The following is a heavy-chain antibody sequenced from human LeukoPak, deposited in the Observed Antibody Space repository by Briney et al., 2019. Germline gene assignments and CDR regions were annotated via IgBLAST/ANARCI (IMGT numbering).Heavy chain of an antibody. Sequence: SETLSLTCAVYGGSFSGYYWSWIRQPPGKGLEWIGEINHRRSTNYNPSLKSRVTMSVDTSKNQFSLKLSSVTAADTAVYYCASGGVAGRWPLDYWGQGTLVTVSS. CDR3: ASGGVAGRWPLDY. J-gene: IGHJ4*02. D-gene: IGHD6-19*01. CDR1: GGSFSGYY. CDR2: INHRRST. V-gene: IGHV4-34*01.